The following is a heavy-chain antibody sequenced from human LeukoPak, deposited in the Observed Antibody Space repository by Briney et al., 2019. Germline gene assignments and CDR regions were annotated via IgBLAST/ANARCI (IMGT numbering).Heavy chain of an antibody. J-gene: IGHJ4*02. CDR1: GGSISSSSYY. CDR2: IYYSGST. D-gene: IGHD6-19*01. CDR3: ARDSSGWYYFDY. V-gene: IGHV4-39*07. Sequence: SETLSLTCTVSGGSISSSSYYWGWIRQPPGKGLEWIGSIYYSGSTYYNPSLKSRVTISVDTSKNQSSLKLSSVTAADTAVYYCARDSSGWYYFDYWGQGTLVTVSS.